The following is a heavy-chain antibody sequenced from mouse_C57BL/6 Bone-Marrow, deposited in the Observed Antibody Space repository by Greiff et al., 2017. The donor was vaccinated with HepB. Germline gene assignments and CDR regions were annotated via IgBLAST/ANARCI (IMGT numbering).Heavy chain of an antibody. Sequence: VQLQQPGAELVRPGSSVKLSCKASGYTFTSYWMDWVKQRPGQGLEWIGNIYPSDSETHYNQKFKDKATLTVDKSSSTDYMQLSSLTSEDSAVYYCAREDTTVDSYWYFDVWGTGTTVTVSS. CDR1: GYTFTSYW. CDR3: AREDTTVDSYWYFDV. D-gene: IGHD1-1*01. CDR2: IYPSDSET. J-gene: IGHJ1*03. V-gene: IGHV1-61*01.